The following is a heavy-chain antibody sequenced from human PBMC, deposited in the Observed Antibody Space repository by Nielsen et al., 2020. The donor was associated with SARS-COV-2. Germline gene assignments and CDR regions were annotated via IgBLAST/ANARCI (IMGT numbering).Heavy chain of an antibody. CDR3: ARGLGGYNYVDYYYYYMDV. J-gene: IGHJ6*03. D-gene: IGHD5-24*01. V-gene: IGHV1-46*01. CDR2: INPSGGST. CDR1: GYTFTSYY. Sequence: ASVKVSCKASGYTFTSYYMHWVRQAPGQGLEWMGIINPSGGSTSYAQKFQGRVTMTRDTSTSTVYMELSSLRSEDTAVYYCARGLGGYNYVDYYYYYMDVWGKGTTVTVSS.